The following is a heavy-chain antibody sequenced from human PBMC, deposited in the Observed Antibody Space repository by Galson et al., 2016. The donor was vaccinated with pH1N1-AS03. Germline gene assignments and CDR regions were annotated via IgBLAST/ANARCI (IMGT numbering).Heavy chain of an antibody. Sequence: SVKVSCKASGDNFIRYTISWVRQAPGQGLEWMGRIIPILGMTNYAQKFQGRVTITADTSTSTVYMELSSLRSEDTAVYYCARDPSGVVGAKRSRRFDPWGQGALVTVSS. V-gene: IGHV1-69*04. CDR3: ARDPSGVVGAKRSRRFDP. CDR1: GDNFIRYT. CDR2: IIPILGMT. J-gene: IGHJ5*02. D-gene: IGHD1-26*01.